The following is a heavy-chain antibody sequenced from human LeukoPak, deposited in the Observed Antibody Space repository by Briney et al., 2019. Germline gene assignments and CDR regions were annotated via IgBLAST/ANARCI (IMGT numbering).Heavy chain of an antibody. CDR2: IYSGGST. D-gene: IGHD4-23*01. CDR1: GFTFSSYG. J-gene: IGHJ4*02. V-gene: IGHV3-66*01. CDR3: AGEPDYGGNYFDY. Sequence: GGSLRLSCAASGFTFSSYGMHWVRQAPGKGLEWVSVIYSGGSTYYADSVKGRFTISRDNSKNTLYLQMNSLRAEDTAVYYCAGEPDYGGNYFDYWGRGTLVTASS.